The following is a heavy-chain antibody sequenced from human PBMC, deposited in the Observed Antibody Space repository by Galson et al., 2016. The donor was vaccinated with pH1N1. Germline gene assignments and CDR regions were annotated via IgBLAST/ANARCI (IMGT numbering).Heavy chain of an antibody. D-gene: IGHD3-22*01. CDR2: ISGYNGNT. J-gene: IGHJ4*02. CDR1: GYMFSTYG. CDR3: AKGTLSGYYDY. V-gene: IGHV1-18*01. Sequence: SVKVSCKASGYMFSTYGINWVRKAPGQGPEWMGRISGYNGNTIYAQKFQARISMTIDKSTSTVYMDLRSLRFDDTAVYYCAKGTLSGYYDYWGQGTLVTVSS.